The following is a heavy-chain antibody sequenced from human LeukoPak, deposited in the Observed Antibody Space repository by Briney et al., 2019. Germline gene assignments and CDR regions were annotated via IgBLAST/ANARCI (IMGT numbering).Heavy chain of an antibody. J-gene: IGHJ4*02. Sequence: GRSLRLSCAASGFTFSSYGMHWVRQAPGKGLGWVAVISYDGSNKYYADSVKGRFTISRDNSKNTLYLQMNSLRAEDTAVYYCAKVGRWYTFDYWGQGTLVTVSS. D-gene: IGHD6-13*01. CDR1: GFTFSSYG. V-gene: IGHV3-30*18. CDR2: ISYDGSNK. CDR3: AKVGRWYTFDY.